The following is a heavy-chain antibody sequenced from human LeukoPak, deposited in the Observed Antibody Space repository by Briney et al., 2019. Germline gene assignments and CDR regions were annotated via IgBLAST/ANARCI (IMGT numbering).Heavy chain of an antibody. CDR1: GFTFSSYA. V-gene: IGHV3-23*01. D-gene: IGHD2-2*01. CDR2: ISGNGGGI. Sequence: GGSLRLSCAASGFTFSSYAMSWVRQAPGKGLEWVSTISGNGGGIYYADSVKGRFTISRDNSKNTLYLQLNSLRAEDTAVYYCAKDGCSSTSCYRNYGMDVWGKGTTVTVSS. J-gene: IGHJ6*04. CDR3: AKDGCSSTSCYRNYGMDV.